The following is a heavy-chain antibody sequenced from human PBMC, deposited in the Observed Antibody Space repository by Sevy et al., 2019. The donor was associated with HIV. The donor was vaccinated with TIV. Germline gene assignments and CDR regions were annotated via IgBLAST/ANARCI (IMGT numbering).Heavy chain of an antibody. Sequence: GGSLRLSCAASGFTFSSYSMNWVRQAPGKGLEWVSSISSSSSYIYYADSVKGRFTISRDNAKNSLYLQMNSLRAEDTAVYYCARDGELFGVVIMPFDYWGQGTLVTVSS. V-gene: IGHV3-21*01. D-gene: IGHD3-3*01. CDR2: ISSSSSYI. CDR1: GFTFSSYS. J-gene: IGHJ4*02. CDR3: ARDGELFGVVIMPFDY.